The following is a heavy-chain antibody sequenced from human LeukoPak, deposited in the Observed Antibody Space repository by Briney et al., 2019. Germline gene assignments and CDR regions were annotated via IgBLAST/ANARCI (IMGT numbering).Heavy chain of an antibody. CDR1: GFTFSSYE. V-gene: IGHV3-48*03. CDR3: ARGQWNLDL. Sequence: QPGGSLRLSCAASGFTFSSYEMNWVRQAPGKGLEWVSYISSSGSTIYYADSVKGRFTISRDNSKKTLYLQMNSVKVEDTASYYCARGQWNLDLWGPGTLVTVAA. CDR2: ISSSGSTI. J-gene: IGHJ2*01.